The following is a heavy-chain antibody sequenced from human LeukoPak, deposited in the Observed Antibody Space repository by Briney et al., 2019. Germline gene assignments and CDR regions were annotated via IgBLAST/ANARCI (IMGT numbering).Heavy chain of an antibody. Sequence: GGSLRLSCAASGFSFSTYSFSWVGQAPGKGLEWVSGISASGGDTFYADSVKGRFTISRDNSKNTLSLQMNSLRVEDTAIYYCAKDVRRCNGACTWGQGTLVTVSS. CDR1: GFSFSTYS. D-gene: IGHD2-8*01. J-gene: IGHJ5*02. V-gene: IGHV3-23*01. CDR3: AKDVRRCNGACT. CDR2: ISASGGDT.